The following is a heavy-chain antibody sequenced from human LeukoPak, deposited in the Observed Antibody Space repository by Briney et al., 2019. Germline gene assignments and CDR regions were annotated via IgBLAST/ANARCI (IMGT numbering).Heavy chain of an antibody. CDR3: ARDYAGYFNWLFPPYYYYGMDV. CDR2: INPNSGGT. V-gene: IGHV1-2*02. J-gene: IGHJ6*02. Sequence: PLASVKVSCKASGYTFTGYYMHWVRQAPRQGLEWMGWINPNSGGTNYAQKFQGRVTMTRDTSISTAYMELSRLRSDDTAVYYCARDYAGYFNWLFPPYYYYGMDVWGQGTTVTVSS. CDR1: GYTFTGYY. D-gene: IGHD3-9*01.